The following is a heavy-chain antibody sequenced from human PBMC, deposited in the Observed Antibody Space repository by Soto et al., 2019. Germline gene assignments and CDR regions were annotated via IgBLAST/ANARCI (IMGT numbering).Heavy chain of an antibody. Sequence: QVQLVQSGAEVKKPGASVKVSCKASGYTFTSYGISWVRQAPGQGLEWMGWISAYNGNTNYAQKLQGRVTMTTDTSTSTAYMELRSLRSDDTAVYYCARDYILTGYYSQYYYYYGMDVWGQGTTVTVSS. CDR1: GYTFTSYG. CDR2: ISAYNGNT. J-gene: IGHJ6*02. D-gene: IGHD3-9*01. V-gene: IGHV1-18*01. CDR3: ARDYILTGYYSQYYYYYGMDV.